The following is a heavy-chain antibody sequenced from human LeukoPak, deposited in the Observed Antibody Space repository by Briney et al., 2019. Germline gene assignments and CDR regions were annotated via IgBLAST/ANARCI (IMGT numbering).Heavy chain of an antibody. CDR3: ATEGLIAVAGTVAFDI. Sequence: ASVKISCKVSGYTFTDYYMHWVQQAPGKGLEWMGLVDPEDGETIYAEKFQGRVTITADTSTETAYMELSSLRSEDTAVYYWATEGLIAVAGTVAFDIWGQGTMVTVSS. D-gene: IGHD6-19*01. CDR1: GYTFTDYY. V-gene: IGHV1-69-2*01. J-gene: IGHJ3*02. CDR2: VDPEDGET.